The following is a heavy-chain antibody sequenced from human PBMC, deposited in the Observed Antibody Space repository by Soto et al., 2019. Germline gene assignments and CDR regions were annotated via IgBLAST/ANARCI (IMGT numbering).Heavy chain of an antibody. CDR2: IYHSGAT. Sequence: QVQLQESGPGLVKPSETLSLTCTVSGGSITGYYWSWIRQPPGKGLEFIGYIYHSGATEYTPYLKSRVTISVDKSENQFSLQMRSVSAADTAMYFCARLGLTGPPVQYHHYGLDVWGQGATVTVSS. V-gene: IGHV4-59*03. CDR1: GGSITGYY. CDR3: ARLGLTGPPVQYHHYGLDV. D-gene: IGHD3-9*01. J-gene: IGHJ6*02.